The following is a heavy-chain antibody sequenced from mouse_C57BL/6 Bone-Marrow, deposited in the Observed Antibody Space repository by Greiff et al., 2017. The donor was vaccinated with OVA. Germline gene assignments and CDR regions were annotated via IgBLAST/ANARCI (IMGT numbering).Heavy chain of an antibody. D-gene: IGHD1-1*01. CDR3: ARSNYYGSSYSFAY. Sequence: QVQLQQPGTELVKPGASVKLSCKASGYTFTSYWIQWMKQRPGQGLEWIGNINPSNGGTNYNEKFKSKATLTVDKSSSTAYMQLSSLTSEDSAVYYCARSNYYGSSYSFAYWGQGTLVTVSA. CDR1: GYTFTSYW. J-gene: IGHJ3*01. V-gene: IGHV1-53*01. CDR2: INPSNGGT.